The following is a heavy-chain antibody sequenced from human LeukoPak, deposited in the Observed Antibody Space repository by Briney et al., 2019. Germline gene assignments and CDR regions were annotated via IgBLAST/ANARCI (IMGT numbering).Heavy chain of an antibody. Sequence: GGSLRLSCAASGFTVSSNYMSWVRQAPGKGLEWVSVIYSSGSTYYADSVKGRFTISRDNSKNTLYLQMNSLRAEDTAVYYCARDRVVPAAINYYYGMDVWAKGPRSPSP. D-gene: IGHD2-2*02. CDR1: GFTVSSNY. CDR2: IYSSGST. J-gene: IGHJ6*02. V-gene: IGHV3-53*01. CDR3: ARDRVVPAAINYYYGMDV.